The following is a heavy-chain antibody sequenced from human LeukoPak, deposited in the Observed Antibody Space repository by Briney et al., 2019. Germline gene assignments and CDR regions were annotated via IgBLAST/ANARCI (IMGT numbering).Heavy chain of an antibody. CDR1: GFTFGSYS. J-gene: IGHJ6*02. D-gene: IGHD3-3*01. CDR3: AREFRTIFGVVIISYYYGMDV. CDR2: ISSSSSYI. Sequence: GGSLRLSCAASGFTFGSYSMNWVRQAPGKGLEWVSSISSSSSYIYYADSVKGRFTISRDNAKNSLYLQMNSLRAEDTAVYYCAREFRTIFGVVIISYYYGMDVWGQGTTVTVSS. V-gene: IGHV3-21*01.